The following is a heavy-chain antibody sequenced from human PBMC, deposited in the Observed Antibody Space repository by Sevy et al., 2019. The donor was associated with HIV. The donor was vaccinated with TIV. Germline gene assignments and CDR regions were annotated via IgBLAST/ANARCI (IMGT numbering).Heavy chain of an antibody. CDR2: ISGSGGST. Sequence: GGSLRLSCAASGFTFSSYAMSWVRQAPGKGLEWVSAISGSGGSTYYADSVKGRFIISRDNSKNTLYLQMNSLRAEDTAVYYCAKDPSIVVVTNLDYWGQGTLVTVSS. J-gene: IGHJ4*02. CDR1: GFTFSSYA. V-gene: IGHV3-23*01. D-gene: IGHD2-21*02. CDR3: AKDPSIVVVTNLDY.